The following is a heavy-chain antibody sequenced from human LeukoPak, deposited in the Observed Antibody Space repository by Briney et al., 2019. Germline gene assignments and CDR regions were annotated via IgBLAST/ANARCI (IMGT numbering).Heavy chain of an antibody. CDR2: ISGRDDST. V-gene: IGHV3-23*01. Sequence: GGSLRLSCAASGFTFKNYAMTWVRQAPGKGLQRVSAISGRDDSTYYADSVKGRFTISRDISKNTLFLQMNNLRADDTAVYYCAKWGDYDVLTGYYDSDYWGQGTLVTVSS. CDR1: GFTFKNYA. J-gene: IGHJ4*02. CDR3: AKWGDYDVLTGYYDSDY. D-gene: IGHD3-9*01.